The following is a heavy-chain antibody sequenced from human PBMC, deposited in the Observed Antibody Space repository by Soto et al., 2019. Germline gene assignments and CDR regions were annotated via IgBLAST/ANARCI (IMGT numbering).Heavy chain of an antibody. J-gene: IGHJ4*02. CDR2: MNPSSGHT. D-gene: IGHD3-3*02. CDR1: GYTFTSYE. Sequence: QVQLVQSGAEVKKPGASVKVSCKASGYTFTSYEINWVRQATGQGLEWMGWMNPSSGHTGHAQKFQGRVTMTRNTYIRTAYMELSGLRSDDTAVYYCARRPSNDYWGQGTLVTVSS. V-gene: IGHV1-8*01. CDR3: ARRPSNDY.